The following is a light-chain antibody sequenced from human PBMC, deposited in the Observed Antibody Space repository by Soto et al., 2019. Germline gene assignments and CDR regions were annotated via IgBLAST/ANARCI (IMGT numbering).Light chain of an antibody. CDR1: QGISSY. CDR3: QQYNSYST. J-gene: IGKJ1*01. Sequence: IQLTQSPSSVSSSVGDRFTITVRASQGISSYLAWYQQKPGKAPKLLIYAASSLQTGVSSRFSGSGSGTEFTLTISSLQPDDFATYYCQQYNSYSTFGQGTKVDI. V-gene: IGKV1-9*01. CDR2: AAS.